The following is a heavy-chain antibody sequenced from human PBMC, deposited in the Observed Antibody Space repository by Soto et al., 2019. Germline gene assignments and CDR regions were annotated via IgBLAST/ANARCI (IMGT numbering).Heavy chain of an antibody. J-gene: IGHJ3*02. CDR3: ARVESVGGSGNDAFNS. CDR2: IYYRGST. CDR1: GGSLSIYY. D-gene: IGHD1-26*01. Sequence: SETLSLTCTVSGGSLSIYYWSWIRQPPGKGLEWIGDIYYRGSTDYNPSHKSRDSISVDTSKSQFSLKLSTVTDADTAVYYCARVESVGGSGNDAFNSWGQGTMVT. V-gene: IGHV4-59*01.